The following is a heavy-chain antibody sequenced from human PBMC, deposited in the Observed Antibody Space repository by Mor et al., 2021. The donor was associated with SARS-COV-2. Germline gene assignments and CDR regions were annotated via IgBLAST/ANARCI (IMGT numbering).Heavy chain of an antibody. J-gene: IGHJ4*02. CDR2: NGNT. Sequence: NGNTNYAQKLQGRVTMTTDTSTSTAYMELRSLRSDDTAVYYCARLAARTFDYWGQGTLVTVSS. V-gene: IGHV1-18*01. CDR3: ARLAARTFDY. D-gene: IGHD6-6*01.